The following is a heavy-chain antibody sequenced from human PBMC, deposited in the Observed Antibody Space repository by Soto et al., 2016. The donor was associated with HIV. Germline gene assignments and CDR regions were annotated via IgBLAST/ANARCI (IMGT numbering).Heavy chain of an antibody. CDR3: VREGDSSGLYRWFDP. Sequence: EVEMLESGGGLVQPGGSLRLSCAASGFTFSLYSMNWVRQAPGKGLEWVSGISGSGASTYYADSVKGRFTISRDTLKSNLYLQMNRLRVADTAVYYCVREGDSSGLYRWFDPWGHGTLVTVSS. J-gene: IGHJ5*02. CDR1: GFTFSLYS. CDR2: ISGSGAST. V-gene: IGHV3-23*01. D-gene: IGHD6-19*01.